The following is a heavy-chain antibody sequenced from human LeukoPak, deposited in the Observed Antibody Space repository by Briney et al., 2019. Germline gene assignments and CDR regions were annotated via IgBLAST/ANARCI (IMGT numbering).Heavy chain of an antibody. Sequence: GASVKVSCKASGGTFSSYAISWVRQAPGQGLEWMGGIIPIFGTANYAQKFQGRVTITADESTSTAYMELSSLRSEDTAVDYCARVLSRDGYNLDYWGQGTLVTVSS. CDR1: GGTFSSYA. D-gene: IGHD5-24*01. J-gene: IGHJ4*02. CDR2: IIPIFGTA. CDR3: ARVLSRDGYNLDY. V-gene: IGHV1-69*13.